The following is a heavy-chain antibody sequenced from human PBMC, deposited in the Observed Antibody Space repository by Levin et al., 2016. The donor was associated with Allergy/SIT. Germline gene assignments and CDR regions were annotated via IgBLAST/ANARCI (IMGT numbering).Heavy chain of an antibody. D-gene: IGHD2-15*01. CDR3: AKDRGYCSGGSCYLNWYFDL. J-gene: IGHJ2*01. CDR2: ISGSGGST. Sequence: WIRQPPGKGLEWVSAISGSGGSTYYADSVKGRFTISRDNSKNTLYLQMNSLRAEDTAVYYCAKDRGYCSGGSCYLNWYFDLWGRGTLVTVSS. V-gene: IGHV3-23*01.